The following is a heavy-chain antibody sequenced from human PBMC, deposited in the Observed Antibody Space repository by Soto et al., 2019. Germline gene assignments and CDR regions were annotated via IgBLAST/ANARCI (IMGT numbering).Heavy chain of an antibody. D-gene: IGHD3-16*02. V-gene: IGHV1-69*01. CDR2: IIPIFGTA. J-gene: IGHJ3*02. CDR1: GGTFSSYA. Sequence: QVQLVQSGAEVKKPGSSVKVSCKASGGTFSSYAISWVRQAPGQGLEWMGGIIPIFGTANYEQKFQGRFTISADESTSTAYMELSSLRSEDTAVYYCATGPRYDYVWGSYRPDWGDDAFDSWGQGTMVTVSS. CDR3: ATGPRYDYVWGSYRPDWGDDAFDS.